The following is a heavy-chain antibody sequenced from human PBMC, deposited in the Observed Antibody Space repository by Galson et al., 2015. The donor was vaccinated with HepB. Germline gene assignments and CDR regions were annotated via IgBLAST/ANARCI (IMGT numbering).Heavy chain of an antibody. D-gene: IGHD3-22*01. V-gene: IGHV3-66*02. CDR1: GFTVSSNY. J-gene: IGHJ4*02. CDR3: ARWRTRNGYVFDY. CDR2: IYSGGST. Sequence: SLRLSCAASGFTVSSNYMSWVRQAPGKGLEWVSVIYSGGSTYYADSVKGRFTISRDNSKNTLYLQMNSLRAGDTAVYYCARWRTRNGYVFDYWGQGTLVTVSS.